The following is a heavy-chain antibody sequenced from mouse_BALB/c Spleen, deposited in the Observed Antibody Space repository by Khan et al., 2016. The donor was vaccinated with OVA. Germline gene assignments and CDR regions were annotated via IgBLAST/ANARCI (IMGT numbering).Heavy chain of an antibody. V-gene: IGHV3-2*02. J-gene: IGHJ2*01. CDR1: GYSITSDYA. CDR2: ISYSGNT. CDR3: ARVYGGDFDY. D-gene: IGHD1-1*01. Sequence: EVQLQESGPGLVKPSQSLSLTCNVTGYSITSDYAWNWIRQFPGNKMEWMGFISYSGNTNYNPSLKSRISITRDTSKNQSFLQLNSVTTEDTATYYCARVYGGDFDYWGQGTTLTVSS.